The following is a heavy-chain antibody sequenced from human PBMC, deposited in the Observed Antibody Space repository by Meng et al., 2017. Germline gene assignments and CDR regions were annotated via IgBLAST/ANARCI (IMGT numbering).Heavy chain of an antibody. CDR1: GFTFSDYY. CDR2: ISSSGSTI. Sequence: GESLKISCAASGFTFSDYYMSWIRQAPGKGLEWVSYISSSGSTIYYADSVKGRFTISRDNAKNSLYLQMNSLRAEDTAVYYCARDLAVTTRGSRYFDYWGQGTLATFPS. D-gene: IGHD4-17*01. J-gene: IGHJ4*02. CDR3: ARDLAVTTRGSRYFDY. V-gene: IGHV3-11*01.